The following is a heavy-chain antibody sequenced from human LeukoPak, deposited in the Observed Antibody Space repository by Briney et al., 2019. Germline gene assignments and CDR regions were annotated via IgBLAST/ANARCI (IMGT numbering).Heavy chain of an antibody. V-gene: IGHV3-23*01. J-gene: IGHJ4*02. Sequence: PGGSLRLSCAASGFTFSSYAMSWVRQAPGKGLEWVSAISGSGGSTYYADSVKGRLTISRDNSKNTLYLQMNSLRAEDTAVYYCAKVAGYSSGWFGYFDYWGQGTLVTVSS. CDR1: GFTFSSYA. CDR3: AKVAGYSSGWFGYFDY. D-gene: IGHD6-19*01. CDR2: ISGSGGST.